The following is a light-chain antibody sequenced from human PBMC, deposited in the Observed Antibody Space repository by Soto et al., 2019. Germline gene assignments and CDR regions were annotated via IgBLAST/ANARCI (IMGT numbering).Light chain of an antibody. CDR2: DAS. J-gene: IGKJ2*01. CDR1: QSISSW. CDR3: QQYNSYSPYT. Sequence: DIQMTQSPSTLSASVGDRVTITCRARQSISSWLAWYQQKPGKAPNLLIFDASTLESGVPSRFSGSGSGTEFTLTITSLQPDDFATYYCQQYNSYSPYTFGQGTKLAIK. V-gene: IGKV1-5*01.